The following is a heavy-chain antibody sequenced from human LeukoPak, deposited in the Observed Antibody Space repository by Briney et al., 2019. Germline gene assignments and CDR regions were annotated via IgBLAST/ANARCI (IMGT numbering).Heavy chain of an antibody. J-gene: IGHJ4*02. Sequence: SETLSLTCTVSGASISSYYWSWIRQPAGKGLEWIGRIHTSGSTYYNPSLKSRVTISVDTSKNQFSLKLSSVTAADTAVYYCARVITPTYYFDYWGQGTLVTVSS. CDR2: IHTSGST. CDR1: GASISSYY. CDR3: ARVITPTYYFDY. D-gene: IGHD3-16*02. V-gene: IGHV4-4*07.